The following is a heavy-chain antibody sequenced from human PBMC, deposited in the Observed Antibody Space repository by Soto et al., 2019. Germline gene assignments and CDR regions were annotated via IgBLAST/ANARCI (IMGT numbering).Heavy chain of an antibody. CDR3: AKTSSSGFDY. V-gene: IGHV3-30*18. CDR1: GFTFISYG. D-gene: IGHD6-6*01. CDR2: ISYDGSNK. J-gene: IGHJ4*02. Sequence: GWSLRLSCAASGFTFISYGMHWVRQAPGKGLEWVAVISYDGSNKYYADSVKGRFTISRDNSKNTLYLQMNSLRAEDTAVYYCAKTSSSGFDYWGQGTLVTVSS.